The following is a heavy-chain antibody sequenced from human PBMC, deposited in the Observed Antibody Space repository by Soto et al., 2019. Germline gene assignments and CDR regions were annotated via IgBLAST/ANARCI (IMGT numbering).Heavy chain of an antibody. D-gene: IGHD6-25*01. CDR1: GFTFSSYS. CDR2: ISSSSSYI. V-gene: IGHV3-21*01. CDR3: ARDLSANWFDP. Sequence: EVQLVESGGGLVKTGGSLRLSCAASGFTFSSYSMNWVRQAPGKGLEWVSSISSSSSYIYYADSVKGRFTISRDNAKNSLYLQMNSLRAEDTAVYYCARDLSANWFDPWGQGTLVTVSS. J-gene: IGHJ5*02.